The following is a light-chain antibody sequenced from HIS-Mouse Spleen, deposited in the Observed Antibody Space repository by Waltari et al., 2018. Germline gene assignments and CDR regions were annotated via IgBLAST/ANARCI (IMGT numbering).Light chain of an antibody. V-gene: IGLV2-14*01. CDR3: SSYTSSSPYVV. CDR2: EVS. CDR1: SSDVGGYNY. Sequence: QSALTQPASVSGSPGQSITISCTGTSSDVGGYNYVSWYQQHPGKAPKHMIYEVSNRPSGVANRFSGSKSGNTASLTISGLQAEDEADYYCSSYTSSSPYVVFGGGTKLTVL. J-gene: IGLJ2*01.